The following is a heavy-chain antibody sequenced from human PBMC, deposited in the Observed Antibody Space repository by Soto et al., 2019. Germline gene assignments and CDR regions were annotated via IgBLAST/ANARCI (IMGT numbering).Heavy chain of an antibody. CDR3: AKVRLTHNSVWDPFDI. CDR2: IDGGGDDT. CDR1: DFSFSTYA. Sequence: PWWSLRLSCAVSDFSFSTYALSWFRQAPGKGLEWVESIDGGGDDTYYADSVKGRFIISRDNPKSTLSLQMNGVRGEDTTVYYCAKVRLTHNSVWDPFDIWGQGRMVTVSS. J-gene: IGHJ3*02. V-gene: IGHV3-23*01. D-gene: IGHD2-21*01.